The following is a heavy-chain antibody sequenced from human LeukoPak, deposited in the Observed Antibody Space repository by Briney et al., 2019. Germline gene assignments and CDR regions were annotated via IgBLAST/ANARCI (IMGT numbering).Heavy chain of an antibody. CDR3: ASSYSRTRRITTARGYYFDY. Sequence: ASVKVSCKVSGYTFTIYDLNWVRQAPGQGLEWMGYMNPNSGNTGSSQKFHGRLTMTRSTSINTGYMELSSLRSEDTAVYYCASSYSRTRRITTARGYYFDYWGQGTLVTVSS. J-gene: IGHJ4*02. D-gene: IGHD3-22*01. CDR1: GYTFTIYD. CDR2: MNPNSGNT. V-gene: IGHV1-8*02.